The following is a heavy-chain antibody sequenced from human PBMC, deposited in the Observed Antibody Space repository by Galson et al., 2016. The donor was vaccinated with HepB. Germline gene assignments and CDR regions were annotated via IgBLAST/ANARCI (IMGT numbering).Heavy chain of an antibody. CDR1: GGSISRGGYY. CDR2: IFYTGST. V-gene: IGHV4-31*03. CDR3: ARVRYDVLTGRYHGLDV. J-gene: IGHJ6*02. D-gene: IGHD3-9*01. Sequence: TLSLTCTASGGSISRGGYYWSWIRQHPGKGLEWIGYIFYTGSTDYNPSLKSRVTISVDTSKNHFSLKLSSVTAADTAVYYCARVRYDVLTGRYHGLDVWGQGTPVTVSS.